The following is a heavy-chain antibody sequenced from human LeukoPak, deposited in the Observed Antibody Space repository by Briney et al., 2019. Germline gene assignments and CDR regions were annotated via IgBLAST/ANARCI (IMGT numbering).Heavy chain of an antibody. V-gene: IGHV3-30*18. CDR1: GFTFSSYG. J-gene: IGHJ5*02. D-gene: IGHD1-1*01. CDR2: ISYDGSNK. Sequence: PGGSLRLSCAASGFTFSSYGMHWVRQAPGKGLEWVAVISYDGSNKYYADSVKGRFTISRDNSKNSLYLQMNSLRAEDTAVYYCAKGTTGTRISEAGWFDPWGQGTLVTVSS. CDR3: AKGTTGTRISEAGWFDP.